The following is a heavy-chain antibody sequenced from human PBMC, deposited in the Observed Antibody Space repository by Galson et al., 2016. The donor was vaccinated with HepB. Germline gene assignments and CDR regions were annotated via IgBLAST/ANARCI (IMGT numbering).Heavy chain of an antibody. J-gene: IGHJ5*02. CDR2: IRGSFSTT. CDR1: GFTFSNYW. CDR3: ARGFYENYYDSTGHFNKGFDP. Sequence: SLRLSCAASGFTFSNYWMNWVRQAPGKGLEWISSIRGSFSTTYYADSFKGRFTISRDNAENSLYLQLNSLRDEDTAVYYCARGFYENYYDSTGHFNKGFDPWGQGTLVTVAS. V-gene: IGHV3-48*02. D-gene: IGHD3-22*01.